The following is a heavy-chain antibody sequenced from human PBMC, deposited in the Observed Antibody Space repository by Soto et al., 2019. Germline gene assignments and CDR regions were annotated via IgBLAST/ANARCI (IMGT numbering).Heavy chain of an antibody. Sequence: QVQLVQSGAEVKKPGASVKVSCKASGYSFTSYGISWVGQAPGQGLEWMGWISAYNGNRTYAKKFKGRFTMTTDTSTSTAYMELRRLRSDDTAVYYCARDLGGFPDYWGQGTLVTVSS. J-gene: IGHJ4*02. CDR2: ISAYNGNR. CDR3: ARDLGGFPDY. V-gene: IGHV1-18*01. D-gene: IGHD5-12*01. CDR1: GYSFTSYG.